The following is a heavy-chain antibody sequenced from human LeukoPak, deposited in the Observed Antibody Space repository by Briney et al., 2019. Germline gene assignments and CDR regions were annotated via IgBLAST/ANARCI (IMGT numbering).Heavy chain of an antibody. V-gene: IGHV3-21*01. J-gene: IGHJ6*02. Sequence: PGRSLRLSCAASGFTFSSYSMNWVRQAPGKGLEWVSSISSSSSYIYYADSVKGRFTISRDNAKNSLYLQMNSLRAEDTAVYYCARASVVVVAATSYYYGMDVWGQGPTVTVSS. D-gene: IGHD2-15*01. CDR2: ISSSSSYI. CDR3: ARASVVVVAATSYYYGMDV. CDR1: GFTFSSYS.